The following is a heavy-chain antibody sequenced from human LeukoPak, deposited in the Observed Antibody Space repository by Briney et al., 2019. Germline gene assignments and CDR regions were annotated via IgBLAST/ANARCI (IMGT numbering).Heavy chain of an antibody. CDR1: GGSFSGYY. V-gene: IGHV4-34*01. CDR2: INHSGST. J-gene: IGHJ4*02. Sequence: SETLSLTCAVYGGSFSGYYWSWIRQPPGKGLEWIGEINHSGSTNYNPSLKSRVTISVDTSKNQFSLKLSFVTAADTAVYYCARGRGWFGELTLGYWGQGTLVTVSS. CDR3: ARGRGWFGELTLGY. D-gene: IGHD3-10*01.